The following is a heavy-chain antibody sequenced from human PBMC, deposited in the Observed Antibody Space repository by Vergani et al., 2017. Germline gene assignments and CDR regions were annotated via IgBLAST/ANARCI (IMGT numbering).Heavy chain of an antibody. D-gene: IGHD2-8*01. Sequence: QVQLVQSGAEVKKPGSSVKVSCKASGGTFSSYAISWVRQAPGQGLEWMGGIIPIFGTANYAQKFQGRVTITADESTSTAYMELSSLRSEDTAVYYCAKDRLMVYAIQGGFDYWGQGTLVTVSS. CDR3: AKDRLMVYAIQGGFDY. CDR1: GGTFSSYA. CDR2: IIPIFGTA. J-gene: IGHJ4*02. V-gene: IGHV1-69*01.